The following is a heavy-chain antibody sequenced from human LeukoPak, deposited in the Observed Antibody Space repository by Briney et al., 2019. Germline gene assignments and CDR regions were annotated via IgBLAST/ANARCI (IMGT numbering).Heavy chain of an antibody. J-gene: IGHJ3*02. CDR3: ASSPGGSSGAFDI. V-gene: IGHV3-21*01. D-gene: IGHD6-6*01. CDR2: ISGSSSYI. Sequence: PGGSLRLSCAASGFTFTTYSMDWVRQAPGKGLEWVSSISGSSSYIYYPDSVKGRFTISRDNAKNSLFLQMNSLRAEDTAVYYCASSPGGSSGAFDIWGQGTMVTVSS. CDR1: GFTFTTYS.